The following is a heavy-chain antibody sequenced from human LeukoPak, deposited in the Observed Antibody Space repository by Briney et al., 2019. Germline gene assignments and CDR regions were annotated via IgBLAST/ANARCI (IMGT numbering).Heavy chain of an antibody. D-gene: IGHD3-22*01. CDR2: IYYSGST. Sequence: SETLSLTCTVSGGSISSYYWSWIRQPPGKGVEWIGYIYYSGSTHYNPSLKSRVTISVGTSKNQFSLKLNSVTAADTAVYYCARSSEGRYYYDSSGYSYYYYYMDVWGKGTTVTISS. CDR1: GGSISSYY. J-gene: IGHJ6*03. CDR3: ARSSEGRYYYDSSGYSYYYYYMDV. V-gene: IGHV4-59*01.